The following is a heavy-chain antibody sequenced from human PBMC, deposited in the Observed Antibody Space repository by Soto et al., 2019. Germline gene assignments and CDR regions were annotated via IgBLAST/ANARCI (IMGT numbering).Heavy chain of an antibody. Sequence: GGSLRLSCAASGFTFSSYAMSWVRQAPGKGLEWVSAISGSGGSTYYADSVKGRFTISRDNSKNTLYLQMNSLRAEDTAVYYCAKSRSVLAYCGGDCYFDYWGQGTLVTVSS. J-gene: IGHJ4*03. CDR2: ISGSGGST. CDR1: GFTFSSYA. D-gene: IGHD2-21*02. CDR3: AKSRSVLAYCGGDCYFDY. V-gene: IGHV3-23*01.